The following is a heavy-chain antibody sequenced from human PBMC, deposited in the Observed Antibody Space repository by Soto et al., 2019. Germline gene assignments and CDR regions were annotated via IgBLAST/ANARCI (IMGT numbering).Heavy chain of an antibody. CDR3: ARDSIMITFGGGSDDAFDI. D-gene: IGHD3-16*01. CDR2: ISAYNGNT. CDR1: GYTFTSYG. J-gene: IGHJ3*02. V-gene: IGHV1-18*01. Sequence: ASVKVSCKASGYTFTSYGISWVRQAPGQGLEWMGWISAYNGNTNYAQKLQGRVTMTTDTSTSTAYMELRSLRSDDTAVYYCARDSIMITFGGGSDDAFDIWGQGTMVTVSS.